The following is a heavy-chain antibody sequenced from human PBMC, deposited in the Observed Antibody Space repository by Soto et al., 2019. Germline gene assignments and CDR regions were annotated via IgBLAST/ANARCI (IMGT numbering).Heavy chain of an antibody. Sequence: QLQLPESGPGLVKPSENLSLTCTVSAGSIRSSSYYWGGIRQPPGKGLEWIGSLDYSGRTHYNPSLKRRLNISVDTSKNPVSLNRSFVTAADTAVYYCASQRITMVRGVLIGSGHYFAYWGQGSLVTVSS. CDR3: ASQRITMVRGVLIGSGHYFAY. CDR1: AGSIRSSSYY. D-gene: IGHD3-10*01. CDR2: LDYSGRT. J-gene: IGHJ4*02. V-gene: IGHV4-39*01.